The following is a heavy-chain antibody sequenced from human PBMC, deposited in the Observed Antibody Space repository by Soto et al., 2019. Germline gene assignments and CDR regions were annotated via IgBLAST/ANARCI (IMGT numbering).Heavy chain of an antibody. CDR1: GGSISSYY. CDR2: IYYGGST. J-gene: IGHJ4*02. Sequence: PSETLSLTCTVSGGSISSYYWSWIRQPLGKGLEWIGYIYYGGSTNYNPSLKSRVTISVDTSKNQFSLKLSSVTAADTAVYYCSRVGDILTGYPPYYFDYWGQGTLVTVS. D-gene: IGHD3-9*01. V-gene: IGHV4-59*01. CDR3: SRVGDILTGYPPYYFDY.